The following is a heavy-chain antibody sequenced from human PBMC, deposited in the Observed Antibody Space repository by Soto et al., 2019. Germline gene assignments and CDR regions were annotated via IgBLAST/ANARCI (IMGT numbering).Heavy chain of an antibody. V-gene: IGHV3-73*01. CDR3: TTGIAARPPG. CDR1: GFTFSDSA. Sequence: EVQLVESGGGLVQPGGSLKLSCAASGFTFSDSAMHWVRQASGKGLEWVGRIRSKANTYATAYGASVEGRFTISRGDSKNTAYLQMNRLKTEDTAVYYCTTGIAARPPGWGQGTLVTVSS. D-gene: IGHD6-6*01. J-gene: IGHJ4*02. CDR2: IRSKANTYAT.